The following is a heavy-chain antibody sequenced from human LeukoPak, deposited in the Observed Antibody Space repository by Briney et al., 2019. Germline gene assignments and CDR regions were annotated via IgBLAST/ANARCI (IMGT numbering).Heavy chain of an antibody. J-gene: IGHJ4*02. CDR3: AKDRLSNGDPAAY. CDR2: ISGSGGST. D-gene: IGHD4-17*01. CDR1: GFTFSSYA. Sequence: PGGSLRLSCAASGFTFSSYAMSWVRQAPGKGLEWVSGISGSGGSTYYADSVKGRFTISRDNSKITLYLQMNSLRAEDTAVYYCAKDRLSNGDPAAYWGQGTLVTVSS. V-gene: IGHV3-23*01.